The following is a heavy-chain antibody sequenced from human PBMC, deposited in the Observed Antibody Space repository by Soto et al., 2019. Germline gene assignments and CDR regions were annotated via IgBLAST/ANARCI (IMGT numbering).Heavy chain of an antibody. Sequence: QVQLQESGPGLVRPSQTLSLTCSVSGGSISSDDFYWTWIRQPPGKGLEWIGFIHYDGTTYFSPSLKSRVTMSVNTSKNPFSLRLNSVTAADTAVYYCARDYGGNSGLDYWGQGTLVTVSS. CDR2: IHYDGTT. J-gene: IGHJ4*02. V-gene: IGHV4-30-4*01. CDR1: GGSISSDDFY. D-gene: IGHD4-17*01. CDR3: ARDYGGNSGLDY.